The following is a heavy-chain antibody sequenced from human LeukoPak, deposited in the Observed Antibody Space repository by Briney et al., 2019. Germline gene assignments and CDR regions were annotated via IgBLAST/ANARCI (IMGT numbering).Heavy chain of an antibody. Sequence: PGGSLRLSCAASGFTFSSYGMHWVRQAPGKGLEWVAVIWYDGSNKYYADSVKGRFTISRDNAKNSLYLQMNSLRAEDTAVYYCARSIGGAFDYWGQGTLVTVSS. CDR1: GFTFSSYG. J-gene: IGHJ4*02. V-gene: IGHV3-33*01. D-gene: IGHD3-10*01. CDR3: ARSIGGAFDY. CDR2: IWYDGSNK.